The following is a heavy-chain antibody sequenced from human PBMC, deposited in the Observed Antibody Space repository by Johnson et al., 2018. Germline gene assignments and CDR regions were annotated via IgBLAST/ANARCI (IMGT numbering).Heavy chain of an antibody. Sequence: VQLVESGGGLVQPGGSLRLSCAASVFTFSSYWMSWVRQAPGKGLEWVANIKQDGSEKYYVDSVKGRFTISRDNAKSSLYLQMNSLRAEDTAVYYCVGVYCSGGSCYSGLDAFDIWGQGTKVTVSS. CDR3: VGVYCSGGSCYSGLDAFDI. J-gene: IGHJ3*02. CDR1: VFTFSSYW. V-gene: IGHV3-7*01. D-gene: IGHD2-15*01. CDR2: IKQDGSEK.